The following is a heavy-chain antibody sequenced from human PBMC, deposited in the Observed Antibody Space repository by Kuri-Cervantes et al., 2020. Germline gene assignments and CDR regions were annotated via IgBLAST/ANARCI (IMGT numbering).Heavy chain of an antibody. CDR3: AREATSVVTAANYFDY. D-gene: IGHD2-21*02. J-gene: IGHJ4*02. CDR1: GVSISTSY. V-gene: IGHV4-59*13. Sequence: SETLSLTCSVSGVSISTSYWSWIRQTPGRGLEWIGYIHHTGSTNYNPSLKSRVTISVDTSKNQFSLRLSSVTAADTAVYYCAREATSVVTAANYFDYWGQGTLVTVSS. CDR2: IHHTGST.